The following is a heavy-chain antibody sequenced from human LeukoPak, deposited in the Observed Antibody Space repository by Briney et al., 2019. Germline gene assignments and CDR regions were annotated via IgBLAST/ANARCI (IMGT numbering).Heavy chain of an antibody. J-gene: IGHJ3*02. V-gene: IGHV3-48*01. Sequence: GGSLRLSCAASGFTFSSYSMNWVRQAPGKGLEWVSYISSGSNTIYYADSVKGRFTISRDNAKNSLYLQMNSLRAEDAAVYYCATDPGYGYSGAFDIWGQRTMVTVSS. CDR1: GFTFSSYS. CDR2: ISSGSNTI. D-gene: IGHD5-18*01. CDR3: ATDPGYGYSGAFDI.